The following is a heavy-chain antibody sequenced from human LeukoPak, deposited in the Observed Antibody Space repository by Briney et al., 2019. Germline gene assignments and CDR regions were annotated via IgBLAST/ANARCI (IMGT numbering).Heavy chain of an antibody. CDR2: ISSNGGST. CDR1: GFTFSSYA. V-gene: IGHV3-64*01. CDR3: ARDGGTAMVFGAFDI. Sequence: GGSLRLSCAASGFTFSSYAMHWVRQAPGKGLGYVSAISSNGGSTYYANSVKGRFTISRDNSKNTLYLQMGSLRAEDMAVYYCARDGGTAMVFGAFDIWGQGTMVTVSS. J-gene: IGHJ3*02. D-gene: IGHD5-18*01.